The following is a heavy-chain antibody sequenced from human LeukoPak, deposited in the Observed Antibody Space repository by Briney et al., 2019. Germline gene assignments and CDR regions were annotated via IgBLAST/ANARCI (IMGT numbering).Heavy chain of an antibody. J-gene: IGHJ6*02. CDR2: IYYSGST. D-gene: IGHD6-13*01. CDR1: GGSISSYY. V-gene: IGHV4-59*01. Sequence: SETLSLTCTVSGGSISSYYWSWIRQPPGKGLEWIGYIYYSGSTNYNPSLKSRVTISVDTSKNQFSLKLSSVTAADTAVYYCAGVRIAAAGTPWNYYYYGMDVWGQGTTVTVSS. CDR3: AGVRIAAAGTPWNYYYYGMDV.